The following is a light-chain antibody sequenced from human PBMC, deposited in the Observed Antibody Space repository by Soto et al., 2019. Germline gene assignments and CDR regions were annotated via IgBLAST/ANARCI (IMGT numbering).Light chain of an antibody. CDR3: QKYNSAPLT. V-gene: IGKV1-27*01. Sequence: DIQLTQAPSFLSASAGDRVSITCRASQAISSYLAWYQQKPGRAPKLLIYAASTLQSGVPSRFSGSGSGTDFTLTISSLQPEDVATYYCQKYNSAPLTFGQGTKVDIK. CDR2: AAS. CDR1: QAISSY. J-gene: IGKJ1*01.